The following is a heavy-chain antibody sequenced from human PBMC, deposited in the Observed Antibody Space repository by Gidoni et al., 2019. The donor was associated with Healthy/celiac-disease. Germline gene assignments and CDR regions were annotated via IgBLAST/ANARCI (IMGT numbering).Heavy chain of an antibody. CDR2: IYHSGST. D-gene: IGHD2-2*03. V-gene: IGHV4-30-2*01. Sequence: QLQLQESGSGLVKPSQTLSLTCAVSGGSISSGGYSWRWIRQPPGKGLEWIGYIYHSGSTYYNPSLKSRVTISVDRSKNQFSLKLSSVTAADTAVYYCARGGYCSSTSCPVYFDYWGQGTLVTVSS. J-gene: IGHJ4*02. CDR3: ARGGYCSSTSCPVYFDY. CDR1: GGSISSGGYS.